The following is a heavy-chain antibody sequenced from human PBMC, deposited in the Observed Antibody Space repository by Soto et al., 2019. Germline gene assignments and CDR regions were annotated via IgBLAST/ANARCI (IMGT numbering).Heavy chain of an antibody. V-gene: IGHV5-51*01. J-gene: IGHJ4*02. CDR3: ARHALEYYYDSSGYYPYFDY. CDR2: IYPGDSDT. Sequence: PGESLKISCKGSGYSFTSCWIGWVRQMPGKGLEWMGIIYPGDSDTRYSPSFQGQVTISADKSISTAYLQWSSLKASDTAMYYCARHALEYYYDSSGYYPYFDYWGQGTLVTVSS. CDR1: GYSFTSCW. D-gene: IGHD3-22*01.